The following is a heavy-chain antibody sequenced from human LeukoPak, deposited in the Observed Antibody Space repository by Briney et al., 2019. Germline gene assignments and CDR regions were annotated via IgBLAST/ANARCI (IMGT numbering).Heavy chain of an antibody. CDR2: INPNSGGT. CDR1: GHTFTGYY. CDR3: ARLRSGYDTVNWFDP. D-gene: IGHD5-12*01. J-gene: IGHJ5*02. Sequence: ASVKVSCKASGHTFTGYYMHCVRQAPGQGLEWMGWINPNSGGTNYAQKFQGRVTMTRDTSISTAYMELSRLRSDDTAVYYCARLRSGYDTVNWFDPWGQGTLVTVSS. V-gene: IGHV1-2*02.